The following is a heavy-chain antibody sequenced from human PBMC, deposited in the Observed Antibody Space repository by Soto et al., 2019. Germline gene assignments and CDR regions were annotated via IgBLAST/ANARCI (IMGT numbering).Heavy chain of an antibody. CDR2: SSSSGRKI. V-gene: IGHV3-48*03. CDR3: VRDSGGGGSDLVHFNH. J-gene: IGHJ4*02. D-gene: IGHD5-12*01. Sequence: GGSLRLSCAASGFTFSSYEMDWVRQAPGKGLEWVSYSSSSGRKIYYADSVKGRFTISRDNADNSLYLQMNGLRVEDTAVYYCVRDSGGGGSDLVHFNHWGQGTLVTVSS. CDR1: GFTFSSYE.